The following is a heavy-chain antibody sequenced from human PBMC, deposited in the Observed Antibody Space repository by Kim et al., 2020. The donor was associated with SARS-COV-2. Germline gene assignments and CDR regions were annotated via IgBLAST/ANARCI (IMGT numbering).Heavy chain of an antibody. D-gene: IGHD3-10*01. J-gene: IGHJ4*02. Sequence: DSVKGGFTISRDNSRNTLFLHMNSLRPEDTAVYYCAKDEGPARGLADYFDYWGQGTLVTVSS. CDR3: AKDEGPARGLADYFDY. V-gene: IGHV3-23*01.